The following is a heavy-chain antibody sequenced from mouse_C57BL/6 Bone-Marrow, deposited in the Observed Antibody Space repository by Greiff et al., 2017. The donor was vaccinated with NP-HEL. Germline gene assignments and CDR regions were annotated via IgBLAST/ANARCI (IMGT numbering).Heavy chain of an antibody. V-gene: IGHV5-9*01. CDR1: GFTFSSYT. J-gene: IGHJ2*01. CDR3: ARHYYYGSILCDY. Sequence: EVKLVESGGGLVKPGGSLKLSCAASGFTFSSYTMSWVRQTPEKRLEWVATISGGGGNTYYPDSVKGRFTISRDNAKNTLYLQLSSLRSEDTALYYCARHYYYGSILCDYWGQGTTLTVSS. D-gene: IGHD1-1*01. CDR2: ISGGGGNT.